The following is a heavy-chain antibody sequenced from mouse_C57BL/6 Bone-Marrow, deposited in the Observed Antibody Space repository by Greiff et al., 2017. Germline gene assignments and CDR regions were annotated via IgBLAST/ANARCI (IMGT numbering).Heavy chain of an antibody. Sequence: EVQLQQSGSELVKPGASVKISCKASGYTFTDYYMNWVKQSHGKSLEWIGDINPNNGGTSYNQKFKGKATLTVDKSSSTAYMELRSLTSEDSAVYYCARMEWLLRVFAYWGQGTLVTVSA. J-gene: IGHJ3*01. CDR1: GYTFTDYY. V-gene: IGHV1-26*01. CDR2: INPNNGGT. CDR3: ARMEWLLRVFAY. D-gene: IGHD2-3*01.